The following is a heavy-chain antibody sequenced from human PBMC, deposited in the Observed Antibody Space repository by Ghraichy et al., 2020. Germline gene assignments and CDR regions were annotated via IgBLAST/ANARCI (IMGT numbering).Heavy chain of an antibody. CDR2: INHSGST. J-gene: IGHJ6*02. V-gene: IGHV4-34*01. Sequence: SQTLSLTCAVYGGSFSGYYWSWIRQPPGKGLEWIGEINHSGSTNYNPSLKSRVTISVDTSKNQFSLKLSSVTAADTAVYYCARGEHICYYYYGMDVWGQGTTVTVSS. CDR1: GGSFSGYY. CDR3: ARGEHICYYYYGMDV. D-gene: IGHD1/OR15-1a*01.